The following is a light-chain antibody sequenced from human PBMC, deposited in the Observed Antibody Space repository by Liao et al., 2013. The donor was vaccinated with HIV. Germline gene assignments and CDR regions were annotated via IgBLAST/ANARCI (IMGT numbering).Light chain of an antibody. CDR3: LSADSSGTWV. CDR2: KDN. CDR1: IGSDT. J-gene: IGLJ3*02. Sequence: SYVLIQPPSVSVAPGQTAIITCGGDNIGSDTVHWYRQQPGQAPVLLIYKDNERPSGIPERFSGSSSGTVVTLNIRGVQAEDEGDYYCLSADSSGTWVFGGGTKLTVL. V-gene: IGLV3-16*01.